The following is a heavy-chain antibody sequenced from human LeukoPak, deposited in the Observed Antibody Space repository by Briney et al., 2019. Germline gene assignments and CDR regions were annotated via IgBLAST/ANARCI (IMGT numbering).Heavy chain of an antibody. CDR2: TYPDDADT. Sequence: GESLKISCKGFGYAFSSHWIGWVRQKPGEGLEWVGITYPDDADTRYSPSFQGHVTISADKSVSTAYMQWSSLMTSDNAIYYCARLSNWNHLDYWGQGTLVTVSS. CDR1: GYAFSSHW. V-gene: IGHV5-51*01. D-gene: IGHD1-1*01. J-gene: IGHJ4*02. CDR3: ARLSNWNHLDY.